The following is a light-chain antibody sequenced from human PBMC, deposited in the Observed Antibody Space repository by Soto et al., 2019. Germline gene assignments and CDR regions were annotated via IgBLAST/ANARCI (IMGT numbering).Light chain of an antibody. Sequence: DIQMAQSPSTLSASVGDRVTITCRASQSISSWLAWYQQKPGKAPNLLIYDASSLESGVPSRFSGSGSGTEFTLTISSLQPDDFATYYCQHYNSYSWTFGQGTK. J-gene: IGKJ1*01. V-gene: IGKV1-5*01. CDR2: DAS. CDR3: QHYNSYSWT. CDR1: QSISSW.